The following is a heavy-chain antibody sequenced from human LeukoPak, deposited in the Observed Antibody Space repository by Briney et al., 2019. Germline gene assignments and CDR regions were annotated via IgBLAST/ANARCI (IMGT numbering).Heavy chain of an antibody. Sequence: SETLSLTCTVSGGSISSSSYYWGWIRQPPGKGLEWIGSIYYSGTTYYNPSLKSRVTISVDTSKNQCSLKLSSVTAAETAVYYCATTYTEEGNDAFDIWGQGTMVTVSS. CDR2: IYYSGTT. V-gene: IGHV4-39*01. CDR1: GGSISSSSYY. D-gene: IGHD2-2*02. CDR3: ATTYTEEGNDAFDI. J-gene: IGHJ3*02.